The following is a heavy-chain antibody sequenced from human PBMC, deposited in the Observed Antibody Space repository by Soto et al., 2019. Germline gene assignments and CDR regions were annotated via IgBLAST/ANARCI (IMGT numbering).Heavy chain of an antibody. J-gene: IGHJ5*02. CDR3: ARDQGRVVANWFDP. D-gene: IGHD2-15*01. CDR1: GFTFSSYW. Sequence: GGSLRLSCAASGFTFSSYWMSWVRQAPGKGLEWVANIKQDGSEKYYVDSVKGRFTISRDNAKNSLYLQMNSLRAEDTAVYYCARDQGRVVANWFDPWGQGTLVTVSS. CDR2: IKQDGSEK. V-gene: IGHV3-7*03.